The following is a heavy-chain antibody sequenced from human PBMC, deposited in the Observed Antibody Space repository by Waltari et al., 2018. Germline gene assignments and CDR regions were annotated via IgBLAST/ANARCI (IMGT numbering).Heavy chain of an antibody. CDR1: GYSFSSYW. CDR3: LKDFDY. V-gene: IGHV5-10-1*03. J-gene: IGHJ4*02. Sequence: EVQLVQSGPEVKKPGESLTISCQTSGYSFSSYWISWVRQMSGKGLEWMGRIDPTESYTNDSPSFQGHVTISVDKSINTSYLQWSSLKTSDTAIYYCLKDFDYWGQGTLVTVSS. CDR2: IDPTESYT.